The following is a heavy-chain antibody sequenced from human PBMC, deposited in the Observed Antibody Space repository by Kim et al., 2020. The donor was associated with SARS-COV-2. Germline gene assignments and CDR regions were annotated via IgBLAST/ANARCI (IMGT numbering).Heavy chain of an antibody. Sequence: YYSPSLKGRVTIYVDTSKNQFSLDVNSVTAADTAMYYCARPSSRFGDYDLWGQGTLVTVFS. V-gene: IGHV4-39*01. J-gene: IGHJ5*02. CDR3: ARPSSRFGDYDL. D-gene: IGHD3-10*01.